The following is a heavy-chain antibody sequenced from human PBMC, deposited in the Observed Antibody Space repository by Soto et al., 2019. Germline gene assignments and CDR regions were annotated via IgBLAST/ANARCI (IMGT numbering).Heavy chain of an antibody. Sequence: EMQLVESGGGSVQPGRSLRLSCAASGFTFDDYAMYWVRQGPGKGLEWVSGISWDSGRIGYADSVKGRFTISRDNAKTSLFLQMNSLRPEDTALYYCAKARLWGGDGYNSYNYNAMDFLGQGTTVTVSS. V-gene: IGHV3-9*01. D-gene: IGHD3-16*01. CDR3: AKARLWGGDGYNSYNYNAMDF. CDR1: GFTFDDYA. J-gene: IGHJ6*02. CDR2: ISWDSGRI.